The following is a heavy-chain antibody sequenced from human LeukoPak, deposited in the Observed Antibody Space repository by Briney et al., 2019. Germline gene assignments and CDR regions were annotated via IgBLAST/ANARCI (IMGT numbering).Heavy chain of an antibody. J-gene: IGHJ6*02. V-gene: IGHV4-34*01. CDR2: INHSGST. Sequence: SETLSLTCTVSGGSISSYYWSWIRQPPGKGLEWIGEINHSGSTNYNPSLKSRVTISVDTSKNQFSLKLSSVTAADTAVYYCARLKQAVVPAIGPTMDVWGQGTTVTVSS. D-gene: IGHD2-2*01. CDR1: GGSISSYY. CDR3: ARLKQAVVPAIGPTMDV.